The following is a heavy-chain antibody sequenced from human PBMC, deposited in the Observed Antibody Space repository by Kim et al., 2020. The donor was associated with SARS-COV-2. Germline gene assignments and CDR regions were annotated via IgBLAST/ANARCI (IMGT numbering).Heavy chain of an antibody. CDR3: AREGSLDLSLESLPLGTGRDFYLDV. V-gene: IGHV3-74*01. J-gene: IGHJ6*03. Sequence: GGSLRLSCAASGFTFSPYWMHWVRQAPGKGLVWMARINSDGSSADYADSVKGRCTISRNNAKSTLYLQINSLRAEDTAVYYCAREGSLDLSLESLPLGTGRDFYLDVWGKGTTVTVSS. CDR2: INSDGSSA. D-gene: IGHD3-3*01. CDR1: GFTFSPYW.